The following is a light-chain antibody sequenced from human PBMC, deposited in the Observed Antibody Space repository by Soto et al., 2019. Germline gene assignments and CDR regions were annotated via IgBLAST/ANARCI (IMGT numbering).Light chain of an antibody. J-gene: IGKJ1*01. Sequence: EIVLTQSPGTLSLSPGERATLSCRASQSVSSRLLAWYQQKPGQAPRLLIYGASIRATVIPDRFSGSGSGTDFTLTISRLEPEDFAVYYCQHSNEWPPRGTFGQGTKVEIK. CDR1: QSVSSRL. V-gene: IGKV3-20*01. CDR3: QHSNEWPPRGT. CDR2: GAS.